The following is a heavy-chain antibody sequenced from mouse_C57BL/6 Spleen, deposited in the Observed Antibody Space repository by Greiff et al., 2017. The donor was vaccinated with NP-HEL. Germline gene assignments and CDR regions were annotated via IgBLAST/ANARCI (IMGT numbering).Heavy chain of an antibody. J-gene: IGHJ4*01. Sequence: EVKLMESEGGLVQPGRSMKLSCTASGFTFSDYYMAWVRQVPEKGLEWVANINYDGSSTYYLDSLKSRFIISRDNAKNILYLQMSSLKSEDTATYYCAREVIYYGYDGYAMDYWGQGTSVTVSS. CDR2: INYDGSST. CDR3: AREVIYYGYDGYAMDY. CDR1: GFTFSDYY. V-gene: IGHV5-16*01. D-gene: IGHD2-2*01.